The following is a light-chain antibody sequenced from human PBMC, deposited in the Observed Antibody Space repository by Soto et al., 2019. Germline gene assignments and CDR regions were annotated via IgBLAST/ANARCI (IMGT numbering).Light chain of an antibody. CDR2: AAS. CDR3: QQSYGSPGA. J-gene: IGKJ1*01. CDR1: QNINKY. Sequence: DIPLTQSPSAMSASVGDSVTITCRSSQNINKYLNWYEPRPGKAPKLLIYAASSVQTGVPTRFSGDGAETFFTLTNSNLPLDDVASYYCQQSYGSPGAFGRGTKVEI. V-gene: IGKV1-39*01.